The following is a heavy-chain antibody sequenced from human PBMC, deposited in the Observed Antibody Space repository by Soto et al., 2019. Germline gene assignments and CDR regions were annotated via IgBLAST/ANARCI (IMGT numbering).Heavy chain of an antibody. CDR1: GGSISSGDYY. D-gene: IGHD5-18*01. J-gene: IGHJ5*02. Sequence: QVQLQESGPGLVKPSQTLSLTCTVSGGSISSGDYYWSWIRQPPGKGLEWIGYIYYSGSTYYNPYLRSRVTISVDTSKNQFSLKLSSVTAADTAVYYCARARDTAMAAFWFDPWGQGTLVTVSS. V-gene: IGHV4-30-4*01. CDR2: IYYSGST. CDR3: ARARDTAMAAFWFDP.